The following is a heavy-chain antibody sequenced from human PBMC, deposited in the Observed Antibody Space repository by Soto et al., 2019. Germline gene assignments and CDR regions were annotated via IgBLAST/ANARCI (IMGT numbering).Heavy chain of an antibody. Sequence: EVQLVESGGGLVQPGGSLKLSCAASGFTFSDSAMHWVRQASGKGLEWVARIRSKANSYLTAYAVSVEGRFSISRDDSQITTYVEMNSLKTEDTAMYYCTRGGTMGLNDYWGQGTLVTVSS. V-gene: IGHV3-73*02. CDR3: TRGGTMGLNDY. J-gene: IGHJ4*02. CDR2: IRSKANSYLT. CDR1: GFTFSDSA. D-gene: IGHD2-8*01.